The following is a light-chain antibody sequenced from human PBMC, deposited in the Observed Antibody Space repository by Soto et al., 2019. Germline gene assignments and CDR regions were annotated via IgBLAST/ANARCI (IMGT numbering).Light chain of an antibody. CDR1: SSNIGSNT. J-gene: IGLJ1*01. CDR2: SNN. V-gene: IGLV1-44*01. CDR3: AAWDDSLNGRGV. Sequence: QAMVTQPPSASGTPGQRVTISCSGSSSNIGSNTISWYQQLPGTAPKLLIYSNNQRPSGVPDRFSGSKSGTSASLAISGLQSEDEADYYCAAWDDSLNGRGVFGTGTKVTVL.